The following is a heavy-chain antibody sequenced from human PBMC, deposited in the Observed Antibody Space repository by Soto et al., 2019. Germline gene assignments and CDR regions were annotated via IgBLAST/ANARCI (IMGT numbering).Heavy chain of an antibody. J-gene: IGHJ6*02. D-gene: IGHD2-21*02. CDR3: AKECDANYYYGMDV. CDR1: GFTFSSYA. CDR2: ISGSGGST. Sequence: GSLSLSCAASGFTFSSYAMSWVRQAPGKGLEWVSAISGSGGSTYYADSVKGRFTISRDNSKNTLYLQMYSLRAEDTAVYYCAKECDANYYYGMDVWGQGTTVTVSS. V-gene: IGHV3-23*01.